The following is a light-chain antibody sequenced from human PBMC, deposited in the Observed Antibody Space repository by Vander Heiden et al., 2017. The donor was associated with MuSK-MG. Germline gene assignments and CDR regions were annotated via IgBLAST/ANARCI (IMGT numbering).Light chain of an antibody. V-gene: IGKV3-20*01. CDR1: QSVSSIY. J-gene: IGKJ3*01. CDR3: HQDCSVFT. Sequence: EVVLTQSPGTLSLSPGERATLSCRASQSVSSIYLAWFQQKPGQAPRLLIYATSNRATGIPDRFSGSGSGTDFTLTSSRLEPEDLAVYYWHQDCSVFTFGHGTKVDIK. CDR2: ATS.